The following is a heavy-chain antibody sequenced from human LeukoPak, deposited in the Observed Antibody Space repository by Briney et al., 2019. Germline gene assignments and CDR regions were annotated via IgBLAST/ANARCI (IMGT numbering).Heavy chain of an antibody. CDR1: GYTFTGYY. J-gene: IGHJ4*02. Sequence: ASVRVSCKASGYTFTGYYMHWVRQAPGQGLEWLGRINPKTGGSNYAQKFQGRVTMTSDTSTSTAYMELSRLSSDDTAVYYCTTLVSGINYWGQGTLVTVSS. V-gene: IGHV1-2*06. D-gene: IGHD1-20*01. CDR2: INPKTGGS. CDR3: TTLVSGINY.